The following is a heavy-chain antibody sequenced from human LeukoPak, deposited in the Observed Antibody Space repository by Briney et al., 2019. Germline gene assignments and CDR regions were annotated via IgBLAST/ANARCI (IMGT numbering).Heavy chain of an antibody. D-gene: IGHD7-27*01. Sequence: GGSLRLSCAASGFTYSDYPMNWVRQTPGKGLEWVSYISSTGVIYYADSVRGRFSISRDNAMNSVYMQMNSLRAEDTALYYCARDHNWGFDYWGRGTLVTVSS. CDR1: GFTYSDYP. V-gene: IGHV3-69-1*01. J-gene: IGHJ4*02. CDR3: ARDHNWGFDY. CDR2: ISSTGVI.